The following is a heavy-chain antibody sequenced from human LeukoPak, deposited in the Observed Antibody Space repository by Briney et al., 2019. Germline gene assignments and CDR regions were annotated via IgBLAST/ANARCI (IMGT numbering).Heavy chain of an antibody. CDR2: ISGSGTTT. Sequence: GGSLRLSCAASGFIFSSYAMTWVRQAPGRGLEWLSTISGSGTTTYYVDSVKGRFTVSRDNSKNTLYLQMNSLRAEDTAVYYCAKDQLVGYYGSGSYFDYWGQGTLVTVSS. CDR3: AKDQLVGYYGSGSYFDY. V-gene: IGHV3-23*01. J-gene: IGHJ4*02. CDR1: GFIFSSYA. D-gene: IGHD3-10*01.